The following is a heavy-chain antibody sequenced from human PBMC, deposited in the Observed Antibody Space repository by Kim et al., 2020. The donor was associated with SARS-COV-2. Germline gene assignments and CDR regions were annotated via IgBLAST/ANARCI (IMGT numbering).Heavy chain of an antibody. Sequence: GGSLRLSCEASGFRFSNYVLNWVRQAPGKGLEWVSTIDGSGGTTDYADSGRGRFTISSANSKNTLYLQMSVLRVEDTAVYYCARTEYISGRAFFDYWGRGTLVTVSP. J-gene: IGHJ4*02. D-gene: IGHD6-19*01. CDR2: IDGSGGTT. CDR3: ARTEYISGRAFFDY. CDR1: GFRFSNYV. V-gene: IGHV3-23*01.